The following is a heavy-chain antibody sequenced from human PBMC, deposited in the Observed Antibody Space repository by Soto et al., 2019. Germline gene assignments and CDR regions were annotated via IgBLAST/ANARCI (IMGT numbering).Heavy chain of an antibody. J-gene: IGHJ3*01. Sequence: QMQLVQSGPEVKKPGTSVKVSCKASGFTFTRSAVQWVRQARGQRPEWIGWIVVGSGNTNYAQKFQERVTITRDMSTSTAYMELSSLRSEDTAVYYGAAFATTGDAFDVWGQGTMVTVSS. CDR3: AAFATTGDAFDV. CDR2: IVVGSGNT. V-gene: IGHV1-58*01. CDR1: GFTFTRSA. D-gene: IGHD4-17*01.